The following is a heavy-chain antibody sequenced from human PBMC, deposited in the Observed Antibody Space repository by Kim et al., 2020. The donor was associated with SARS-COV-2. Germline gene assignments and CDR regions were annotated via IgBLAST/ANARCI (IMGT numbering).Heavy chain of an antibody. J-gene: IGHJ6*02. D-gene: IGHD1-7*01. CDR3: ARPSWNYAGGHYYYYGMDV. CDR1: GYSFTSYW. CDR2: IYPGDSDT. Sequence: GESLKISCKGSGYSFTSYWIGWVRQMPGKGLELMGIIYPGDSDTRYSPSFQGQVTISADKSISTAYLQWSSLKASDTAMYYCARPSWNYAGGHYYYYGMDVWGQGTTVTVSS. V-gene: IGHV5-51*01.